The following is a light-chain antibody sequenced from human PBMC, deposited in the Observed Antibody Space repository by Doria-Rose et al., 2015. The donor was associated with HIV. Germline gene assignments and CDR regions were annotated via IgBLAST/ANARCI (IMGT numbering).Light chain of an antibody. CDR3: HQYGTSWT. CDR2: DES. CDR1: QSFSSTY. J-gene: IGKJ1*01. Sequence: TQSPGTLSLSPGERATLSCRASQSFSSTYLAWYQQKPGQAPSLLIYDESTRATGIPDRFSASGSGTDFTLTIDRLEPEDFALYYCHQYGTSWTFGQGTKVEI. V-gene: IGKV3-20*01.